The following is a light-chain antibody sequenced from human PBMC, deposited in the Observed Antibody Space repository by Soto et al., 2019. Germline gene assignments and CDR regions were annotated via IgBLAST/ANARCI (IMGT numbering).Light chain of an antibody. V-gene: IGLV2-8*01. J-gene: IGLJ1*01. CDR1: SSDVGGYNY. CDR2: EVN. CDR3: SSYAGSNNFV. Sequence: QSVLTQPPSASGSPGQSVTISCTGTSSDVGGYNYVSWYQHHPGKGPKLIIYEVNNRPSWVSDRFSGSKSGNKASLTVSGLQAEDEAHYYCSSYAGSNNFVFVTGTKVTVL.